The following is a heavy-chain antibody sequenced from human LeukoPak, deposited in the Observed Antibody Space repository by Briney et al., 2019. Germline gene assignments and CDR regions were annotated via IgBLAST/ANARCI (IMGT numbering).Heavy chain of an antibody. D-gene: IGHD5-12*01. CDR1: GYSISSGYY. Sequence: SETLSLTCTVSGYSISSGYYWGWIRQPPGKGLEWIGSIYHSGSTYYNPSLKSRVTISVDTSKNQFSLKLSSVTAADTAVYYCARGGWLQSYYFDYWGQGTLVTVSS. CDR3: ARGGWLQSYYFDY. CDR2: IYHSGST. J-gene: IGHJ4*02. V-gene: IGHV4-38-2*02.